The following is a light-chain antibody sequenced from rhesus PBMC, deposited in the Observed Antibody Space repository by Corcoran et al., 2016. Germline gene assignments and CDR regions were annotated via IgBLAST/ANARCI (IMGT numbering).Light chain of an antibody. Sequence: DIQLTQSPSSLSASVGDRVTITCRASQDISSYVAWYQQKPGKAPNLLIYDASNLPSGFPSRFSGRGSGTHFSLTLRSLQAEDLAVYYCQRRNGYPYSFGRGTKVKIK. CDR1: QDISSY. J-gene: IGKJ2*01. V-gene: IGKV1-38*01. CDR3: QRRNGYPYS. CDR2: DAS.